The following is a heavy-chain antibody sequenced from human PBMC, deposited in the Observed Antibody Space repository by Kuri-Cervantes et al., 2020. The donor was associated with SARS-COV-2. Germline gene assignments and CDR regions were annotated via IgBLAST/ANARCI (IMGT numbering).Heavy chain of an antibody. CDR1: GFTFDDYA. CDR3: ARVQPTHRGYSGYAPYFDL. CDR2: ISWNSGSI. J-gene: IGHJ2*01. Sequence: LSLTCAASGFTFDDYAMHWVRQAPGKGLEWVSGISWNSGSIGYADSVKGRFTISRDNAKNSLYLQMNSLRAEDTAVYYCARVQPTHRGYSGYAPYFDLWGRGALVTVSS. V-gene: IGHV3-9*01. D-gene: IGHD5-12*01.